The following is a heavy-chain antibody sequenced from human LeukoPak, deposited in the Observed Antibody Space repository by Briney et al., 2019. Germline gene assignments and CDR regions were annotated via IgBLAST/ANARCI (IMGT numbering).Heavy chain of an antibody. Sequence: GGSLSLSCAASGFTFSSYWMSWVRQAPGKELEWVANIKQDGSEKYYVDSVKGRFTISRDNAKNSLYLQMNSLRAEDTAVYYCARDRRGYSSSWKYYFDYWGQGTLVTVSS. CDR2: IKQDGSEK. CDR1: GFTFSSYW. V-gene: IGHV3-7*01. J-gene: IGHJ4*02. CDR3: ARDRRGYSSSWKYYFDY. D-gene: IGHD6-13*01.